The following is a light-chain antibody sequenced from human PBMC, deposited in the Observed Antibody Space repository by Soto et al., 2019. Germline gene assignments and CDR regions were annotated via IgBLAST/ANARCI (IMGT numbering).Light chain of an antibody. CDR2: GNS. CDR3: QSYDSSLSGV. CDR1: SSNIGAGYD. Sequence: QSVLTQPPSVWGAPGQRVTISCTGSSSNIGAGYDVHWYQQLPGTAPKLLIYGNSNRPSGVPDRFSGSKSGTSASLAITGLQAEDEADYYCQSYDSSLSGVFGGGTKLTVL. J-gene: IGLJ2*01. V-gene: IGLV1-40*01.